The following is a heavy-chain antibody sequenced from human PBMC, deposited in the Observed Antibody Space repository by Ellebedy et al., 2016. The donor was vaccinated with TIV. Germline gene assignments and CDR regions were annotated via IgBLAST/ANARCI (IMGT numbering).Heavy chain of an antibody. CDR2: ISGSGEFT. CDR1: GFTFSYYA. J-gene: IGHJ2*01. Sequence: PGGSLRLSCAASGFTFSYYAMAWVRQVPGKGLEWVSAISGSGEFTYSADSVKGRCTFSRDNCKNTFYMEVNSLRAEDTAIYYCAKRGYGGDHWFSDLRYIDLWGRGTLVTVSS. CDR3: AKRGYGGDHWFSDLRYIDL. D-gene: IGHD4-23*01. V-gene: IGHV3-23*01.